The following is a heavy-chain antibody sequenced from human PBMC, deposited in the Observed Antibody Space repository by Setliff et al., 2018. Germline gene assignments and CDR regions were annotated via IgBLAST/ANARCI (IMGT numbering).Heavy chain of an antibody. V-gene: IGHV4-4*07. CDR3: ARGGTYRYFDY. J-gene: IGHJ4*02. CDR2: IHHSGKA. Sequence: SETLSLTCTVPGGSIRNYFWGWIRQPAGKGLEWIVNIHHSGKAYYNPSLKSRVTMSVDTSKTQFSLKLNSMTTADTAVYYCARGGTYRYFDYWGQGALVTVSS. CDR1: GGSIRNYF.